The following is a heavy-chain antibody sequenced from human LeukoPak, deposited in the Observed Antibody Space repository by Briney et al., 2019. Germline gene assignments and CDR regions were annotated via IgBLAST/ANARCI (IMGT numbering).Heavy chain of an antibody. J-gene: IGHJ4*02. CDR2: VHLSGAT. CDR1: GGSIMTTNW. Sequence: PSETLSLTCDVSGGSIMTTNWWSWVRQPPNKGLEWIGEVHLSGATNYNPSLESRVTMSINTSKNHLSLELTSVTAPDTAMYYCTRESGAFSPFGFWGQGTLVTVSS. D-gene: IGHD1-26*01. CDR3: TRESGAFSPFGF. V-gene: IGHV4-4*02.